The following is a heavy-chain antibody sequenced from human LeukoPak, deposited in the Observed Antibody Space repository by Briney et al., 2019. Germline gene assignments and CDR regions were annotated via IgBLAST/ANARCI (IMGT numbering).Heavy chain of an antibody. Sequence: SETLSLTCTVSGGSISSYYWSWIRQPPGKGLEWIGYIYYSGSTNYNPSLKSRVTISVDTSKNQFSLKLSSVTAADTAVYYCARGGIVLVPVDPWDQGTLVTVSS. D-gene: IGHD2-2*01. CDR3: ARGGIVLVPVDP. CDR1: GGSISSYY. J-gene: IGHJ5*02. CDR2: IYYSGST. V-gene: IGHV4-59*01.